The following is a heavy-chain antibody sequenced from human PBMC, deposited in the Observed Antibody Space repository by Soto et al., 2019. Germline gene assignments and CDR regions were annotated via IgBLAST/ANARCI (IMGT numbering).Heavy chain of an antibody. D-gene: IGHD3-9*01. CDR3: ACLNVDSMAGYKAVDV. J-gene: IGHJ3*01. V-gene: IGHV4-59*08. CDR2: ISYSGST. Sequence: SETLSLTYTVSGGSISGYYWSWIRQSPEKGLEYIGYISYSGSTNYSPSLKSRVTTSLDTSKNQFSLKLSSVTAADTAIYYCACLNVDSMAGYKAVDVMGQGTMVA. CDR1: GGSISGYY.